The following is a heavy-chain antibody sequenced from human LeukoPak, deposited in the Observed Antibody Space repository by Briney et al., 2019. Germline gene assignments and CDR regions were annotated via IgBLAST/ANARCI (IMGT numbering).Heavy chain of an antibody. D-gene: IGHD5-18*01. V-gene: IGHV4-59*12. CDR2: IYYSGST. J-gene: IGHJ4*02. CDR3: AREDSYGCFDY. CDR1: GGSISSYY. Sequence: PSETLSPTCTVSGGSISSYYWSWIRQPPGKGLEWIGYIYYSGSTNYNPSLKSRVTISVDTSKNQFSLKLSSVTAADTAVYYCAREDSYGCFDYWGQGTLVTVSS.